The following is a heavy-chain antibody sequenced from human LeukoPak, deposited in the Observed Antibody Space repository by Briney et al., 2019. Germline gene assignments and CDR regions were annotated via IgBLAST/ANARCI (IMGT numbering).Heavy chain of an antibody. CDR2: IKQDGSEK. D-gene: IGHD2-2*01. CDR1: GFTFSSYW. Sequence: PGGSLRLSCAASGFTFSSYWMSWVRQAPGKGLEWVANIKQDGSEKYYVDSVKGRFTISRDNAKNSLYLQMNSLRAEDTAVYYCARAPSDIVVVPAANYYYYYYMDVWGKGTTVTVSS. V-gene: IGHV3-7*01. J-gene: IGHJ6*03. CDR3: ARAPSDIVVVPAANYYYYYYMDV.